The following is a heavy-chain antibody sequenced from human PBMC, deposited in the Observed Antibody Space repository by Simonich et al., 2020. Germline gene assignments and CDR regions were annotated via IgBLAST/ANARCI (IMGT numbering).Heavy chain of an antibody. V-gene: IGHV3-9*01. CDR2: ISWKSGSI. CDR1: GFTFDDYA. D-gene: IGHD6-13*01. J-gene: IGHJ1*01. CDR3: AKDVAAAGTEYFQH. Sequence: EVQLVESGGGLVQPGRSLRLSCAASGFTFDDYAMHWVRQASGKGLGWVSGISWKSGSIGYADSVKGRFTISRDNAKNSLYLQMNSLRAEDTALYHCAKDVAAAGTEYFQHWGQGTLVTVSS.